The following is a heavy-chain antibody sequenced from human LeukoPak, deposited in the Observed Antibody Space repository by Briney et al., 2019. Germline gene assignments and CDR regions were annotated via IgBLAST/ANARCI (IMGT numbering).Heavy chain of an antibody. Sequence: GGSLRLSCSASGFTFSSYGMYWVRQAPGKGLEWVSVIYSGGTTNYADSVKGRFTISRDNSKNTLFLQMNSLRAEDTAVYYGARGGYSSSWYHFDYWGQGTLVTVSS. V-gene: IGHV3-53*01. CDR2: IYSGGTT. J-gene: IGHJ4*02. CDR1: GFTFSSYG. D-gene: IGHD6-13*01. CDR3: ARGGYSSSWYHFDY.